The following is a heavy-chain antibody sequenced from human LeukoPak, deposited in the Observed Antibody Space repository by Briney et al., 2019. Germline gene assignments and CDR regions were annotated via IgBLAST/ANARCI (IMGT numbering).Heavy chain of an antibody. CDR1: GFTFSSYG. V-gene: IGHV3-33*01. D-gene: IGHD1-26*01. CDR2: IWYDGSNK. Sequence: PGGSLRLSCAASGFTFSSYGMHWVRQAPGKGLEWVAVIWYDGSNKYYADSVKGRFTISRDNSKNTLHLQMNSLRAEDTAVYYCARMYSGSHIDYWGQGTLVTVSS. J-gene: IGHJ4*02. CDR3: ARMYSGSHIDY.